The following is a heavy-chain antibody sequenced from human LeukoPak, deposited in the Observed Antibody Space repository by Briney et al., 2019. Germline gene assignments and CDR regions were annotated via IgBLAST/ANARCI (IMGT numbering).Heavy chain of an antibody. CDR2: IYYSGST. CDR3: GRIAVTNSGAFDI. CDR1: GGSISSYY. V-gene: IGHV4-39*07. Sequence: SETLSLTCTVSGGSISSYYWGWIRQPPGKGLEWIGSIYYSGSTYYNPSLKSRVTISVDTSKNQFSLKLSSVTAADTAVYYCGRIAVTNSGAFDIWGQGTMVTVSS. J-gene: IGHJ3*02. D-gene: IGHD6-19*01.